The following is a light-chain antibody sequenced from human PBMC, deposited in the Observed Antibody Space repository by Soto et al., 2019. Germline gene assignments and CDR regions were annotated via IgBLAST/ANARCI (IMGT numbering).Light chain of an antibody. CDR2: AAS. CDR3: QQYYNSVLT. CDR1: QSISNF. V-gene: IGKV1-39*01. Sequence: DIQMTQSPSSLSASLGDRVTITCRASQSISNFLNWVQHKPGNAPKVLISAASTLQSGVPPRFSGSESGTDFTLTVTSLPPQAYATYSCQQYYNSVLTFGGGTKVDIK. J-gene: IGKJ4*01.